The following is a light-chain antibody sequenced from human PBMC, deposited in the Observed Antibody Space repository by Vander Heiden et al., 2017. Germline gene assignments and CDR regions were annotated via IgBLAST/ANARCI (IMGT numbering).Light chain of an antibody. V-gene: IGLV1-40*01. J-gene: IGLJ1*01. CDR3: QSWDSSLSGYV. CDR1: RPNTEACHD. Sequence: QSVPTQPPSVSPPPGQRVIIFCNGRRPNTEACHDVHWYQQLPGTAPKLLIYGNKNRPSGVPDRFSGSKSGTSASLAITGLQAEDEADYYCQSWDSSLSGYVFGAGTKLTVL. CDR2: GNK.